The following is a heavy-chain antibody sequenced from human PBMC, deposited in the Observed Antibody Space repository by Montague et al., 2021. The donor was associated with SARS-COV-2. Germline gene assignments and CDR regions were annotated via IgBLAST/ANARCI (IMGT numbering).Heavy chain of an antibody. J-gene: IGHJ3*01. CDR2: INHSGTA. CDR3: AKEREVVRAARTLVAFDL. Sequence: SETLSLTCAVYGGSFSVYYWSWLRRSPRSGLEGIAEINHSGTANYNPSLKSRVSISVDTSKNKFTLKLTSVTAADTAMYYCAKEREVVRAARTLVAFDLWGKGTMVTVSS. CDR1: GGSFSVYY. D-gene: IGHD2-2*01. V-gene: IGHV4-34*01.